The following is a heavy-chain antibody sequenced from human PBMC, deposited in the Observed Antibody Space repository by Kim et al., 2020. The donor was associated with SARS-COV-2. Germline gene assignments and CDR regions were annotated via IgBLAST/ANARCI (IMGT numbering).Heavy chain of an antibody. J-gene: IGHJ6*02. V-gene: IGHV3-30*09. CDR3: ARVSAGLDV. CDR1: GFSFGNFD. CDR2: ISHDGTTQ. Sequence: GGSLRLSCAASGFSFGNFDFEWVRQAPGKGLQWVALISHDGTTQFCADSVRDRFAISRDNIKNTLYLQINSLRGDDTAVYYCARVSAGLDVWGQGTTVTVSS.